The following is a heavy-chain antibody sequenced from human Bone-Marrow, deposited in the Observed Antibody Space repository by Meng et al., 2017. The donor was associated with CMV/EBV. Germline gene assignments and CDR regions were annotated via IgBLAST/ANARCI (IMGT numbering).Heavy chain of an antibody. CDR3: ARDCSSTSCYSHYYGMDV. J-gene: IGHJ6*02. CDR1: GGSISSSSYY. D-gene: IGHD2-2*02. Sequence: SETLSLTCTVSGGSISSSSYYWGWIRQPPGKGLEWIGSIYYSGSTYYNPSLKSRVTISVDTSKNQFSLKLSSVTAADTAVYYCARDCSSTSCYSHYYGMDVWAQGTTAT. V-gene: IGHV4-39*07. CDR2: IYYSGST.